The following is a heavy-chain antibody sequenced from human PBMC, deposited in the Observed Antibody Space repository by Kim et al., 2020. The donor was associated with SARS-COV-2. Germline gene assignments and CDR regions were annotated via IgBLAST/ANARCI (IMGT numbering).Heavy chain of an antibody. Sequence: YIDYAVSVKRRITINPDTSKNQFSLQANSVTPEDAAVYYCARDYNGYRFHYWGQGTLVTVSS. CDR3: ARDYNGYRFHY. J-gene: IGHJ4*02. CDR2: YI. V-gene: IGHV6-1*01. D-gene: IGHD5-12*01.